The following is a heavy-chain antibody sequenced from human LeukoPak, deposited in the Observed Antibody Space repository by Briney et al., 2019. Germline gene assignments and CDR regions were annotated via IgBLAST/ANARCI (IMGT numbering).Heavy chain of an antibody. CDR3: ARGGLEDYGSGIRGIRRRGYYYYYYMDV. CDR2: IYYSGST. J-gene: IGHJ6*03. V-gene: IGHV4-59*12. CDR1: GGSISSYY. Sequence: SETLSLTCTVSGGSISSYYWSWIRQPPGKGLEWIGYIYYSGSTNYNPSLKSRVTISVDTSKNQFSLKLSSVTAADTAVYYCARGGLEDYGSGIRGIRRRGYYYYYYMDVWGKGTTVTVSS. D-gene: IGHD3-10*01.